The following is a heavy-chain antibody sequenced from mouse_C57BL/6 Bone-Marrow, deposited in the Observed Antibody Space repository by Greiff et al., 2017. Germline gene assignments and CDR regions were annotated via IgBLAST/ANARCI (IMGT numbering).Heavy chain of an antibody. J-gene: IGHJ3*01. CDR1: GYTFTNYW. CDR2: IYPGGGYT. CDR3: ARLGHWGWFAY. D-gene: IGHD4-1*01. V-gene: IGHV1-63*01. Sequence: VQLQQSGAELVRPGTSVKMSCKASGYTFTNYWIGWAKQRPGHGLEWIGDIYPGGGYTNYNEKFKGKATLTADKSSSTAYMQFSSLTSEDSAIYYCARLGHWGWFAYWGQGTLVTVSA.